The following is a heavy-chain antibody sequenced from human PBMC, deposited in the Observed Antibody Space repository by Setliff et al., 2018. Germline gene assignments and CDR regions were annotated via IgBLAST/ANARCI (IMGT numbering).Heavy chain of an antibody. V-gene: IGHV4-38-2*01. J-gene: IGHJ6*02. CDR2: IYHSGKT. Sequence: SETLSLTCAVSGYSISSGYYWGWIRQPPGKGLEWIGSIYHSGKTYYNPSLKSRVTLSVDTSKNQFSLKLSSVTAADTAVYYCARLLAGTGGFFYYGVDVWGQGTTVTVSS. CDR1: GYSISSGYY. D-gene: IGHD6-19*01. CDR3: ARLLAGTGGFFYYGVDV.